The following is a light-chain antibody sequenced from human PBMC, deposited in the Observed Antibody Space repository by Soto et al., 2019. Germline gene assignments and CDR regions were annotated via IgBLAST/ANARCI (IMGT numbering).Light chain of an antibody. CDR2: EVS. CDR1: SSDVGGYNY. CDR3: NSHTSSSTYV. J-gene: IGLJ1*01. V-gene: IGLV2-14*01. Sequence: QSVLTQPASVSGSPGQSITISCTGTSSDVGGYNYVSWYQQHPGKAPKLMIYEVSNRPSGVSNRFSGSKSGNTASLTISGLQAEDEADYYCNSHTSSSTYVFGTGTQLTVL.